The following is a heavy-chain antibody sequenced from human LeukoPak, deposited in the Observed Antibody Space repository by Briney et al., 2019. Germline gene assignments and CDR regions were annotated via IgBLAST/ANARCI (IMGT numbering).Heavy chain of an antibody. CDR2: IHYTGTT. J-gene: IGHJ3*02. CDR3: ATNRVGTYDRPFDI. CDR1: GGSINSHY. V-gene: IGHV4-59*08. Sequence: PSETLSLTCIVSGGSINSHYWSWIRQTPGKGLKWIGDIHYTGTTKYNPSVKSRVTISIDTSKNQFSLELSSVTATDTAVYFCATNRVGTYDRPFDIWGQGTMVTVSS. D-gene: IGHD1-26*01.